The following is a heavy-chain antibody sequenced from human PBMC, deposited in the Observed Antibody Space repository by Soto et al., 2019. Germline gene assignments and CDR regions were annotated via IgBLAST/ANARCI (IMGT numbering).Heavy chain of an antibody. CDR1: GYTFTSYD. CDR3: ARQKVDARDS. V-gene: IGHV1-8*01. J-gene: IGHJ4*02. CDR2: MNPNSGNT. Sequence: QVQRVQSGAEVKKPGASVKVSCKASGYTFTSYDINWVRHATGQGLEWMGWMNPNSGNTGYAQKFQGRVTMTRNTSISTAYLGLSSLRSEDTAVYYCARQKVDARDSWGQGTLVTVSS. D-gene: IGHD2-15*01.